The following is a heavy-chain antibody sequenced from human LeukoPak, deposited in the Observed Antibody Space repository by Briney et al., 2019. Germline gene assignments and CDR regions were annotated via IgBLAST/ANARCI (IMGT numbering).Heavy chain of an antibody. CDR3: ARDPIGGSYPLDY. J-gene: IGHJ4*02. CDR1: GFTVSGDN. V-gene: IGHV3-66*01. Sequence: PGGSLRLSCAASGFTVSGDNMSWVRQAPGKGLDWVSFIYSGGITYYADSVKGRFTISRDNAKNSLYLQMNSLRDEDTAVYYCARDPIGGSYPLDYWGQGTLVTVSS. CDR2: IYSGGIT. D-gene: IGHD1-26*01.